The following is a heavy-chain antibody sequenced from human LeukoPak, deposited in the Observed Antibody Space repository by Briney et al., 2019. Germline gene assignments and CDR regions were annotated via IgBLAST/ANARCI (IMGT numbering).Heavy chain of an antibody. CDR2: ISSSSSYI. V-gene: IGHV3-21*01. Sequence: GGSLRLSCAASGFTFSSYSMNWVRQAPGKGLEWVSSISSSSSYIYYADSVKGRFTISRDNAKNSLYLQMNSLRAEDTAVYYCAREDGTYSSSWYFSNAFDIWGQGTMVTVSS. J-gene: IGHJ3*02. CDR3: AREDGTYSSSWYFSNAFDI. CDR1: GFTFSSYS. D-gene: IGHD6-13*01.